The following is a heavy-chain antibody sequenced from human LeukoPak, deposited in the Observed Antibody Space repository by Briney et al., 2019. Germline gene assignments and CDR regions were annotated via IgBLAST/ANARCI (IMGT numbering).Heavy chain of an antibody. J-gene: IGHJ4*02. CDR2: IKQDGSEK. Sequence: GGSLRLSCAASGFTISSYWMNWVRQAPGKGLEWVANIKQDGSEKKYVDSVKGRFTISRDNAKNSLYLQMNSLRAEDTAVYYCARDGSVISIVASGASFDYWGQGTLVTVSS. CDR3: ARDGSVISIVASGASFDY. V-gene: IGHV3-7*01. D-gene: IGHD2-15*01. CDR1: GFTISSYW.